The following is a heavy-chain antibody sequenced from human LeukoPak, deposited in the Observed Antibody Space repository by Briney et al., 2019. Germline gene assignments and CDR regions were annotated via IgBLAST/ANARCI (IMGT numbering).Heavy chain of an antibody. V-gene: IGHV1-2*02. CDR2: INPDNGGT. Sequence: ASVKVSCRAFAYTFTDYYIHWVRQAPGQRLEWMGWINPDNGGTNYAQKFQGRVTMTRDTSIRTVYMDLSRLRSDDTAVFYCTREARVGNWYDPWGQGTQVTVSS. D-gene: IGHD2-2*01. CDR3: TREARVGNWYDP. J-gene: IGHJ5*02. CDR1: AYTFTDYY.